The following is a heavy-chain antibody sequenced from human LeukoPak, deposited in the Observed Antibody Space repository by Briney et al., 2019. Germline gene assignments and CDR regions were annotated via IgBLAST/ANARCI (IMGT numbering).Heavy chain of an antibody. V-gene: IGHV5-51*01. CDR1: GYSFTTYW. D-gene: IGHD4-17*01. CDR2: IYPGDSDT. J-gene: IGHJ1*01. Sequence: GESLKISCKASGYSFTTYWIGWVRQMPGKGLEWMGIIYPGDSDTKYSPSFQGQVTISADESISTAYLQWNSLKASDTAVYYCARLTTVTTGRQYFQHWGQGTLVTVSS. CDR3: ARLTTVTTGRQYFQH.